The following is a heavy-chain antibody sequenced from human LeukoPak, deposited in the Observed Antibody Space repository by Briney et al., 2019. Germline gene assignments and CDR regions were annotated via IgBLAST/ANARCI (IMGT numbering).Heavy chain of an antibody. J-gene: IGHJ1*01. D-gene: IGHD2-15*01. Sequence: ASVKVSCKASGYTFTSYYMHWLRQAPGHGLEWMGIINPSGASRSYAQKFQGRVTMTTDTSTGTVYMELSSLTSEDTAVYYCARGAPVVVPSDYGPGYFRLWGQGTLVTVSS. CDR3: ARGAPVVVPSDYGPGYFRL. CDR2: INPSGASR. CDR1: GYTFTSYY. V-gene: IGHV1-46*01.